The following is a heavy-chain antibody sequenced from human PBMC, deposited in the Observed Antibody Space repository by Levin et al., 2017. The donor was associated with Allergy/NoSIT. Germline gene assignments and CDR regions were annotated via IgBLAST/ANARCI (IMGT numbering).Heavy chain of an antibody. CDR1: GFTFSSYG. Sequence: PGGSLRLSCAASGFTFSSYGMHWVRQAPGKGLEWVAVISYDGSNKYYADSVKGRFTISRDNSKNTLYLQMNSLRAEDTAVYYCAKDSAQGGITMIVVVGALGYWGQGTLVTVSS. J-gene: IGHJ4*02. D-gene: IGHD3-22*01. CDR2: ISYDGSNK. V-gene: IGHV3-30*18. CDR3: AKDSAQGGITMIVVVGALGY.